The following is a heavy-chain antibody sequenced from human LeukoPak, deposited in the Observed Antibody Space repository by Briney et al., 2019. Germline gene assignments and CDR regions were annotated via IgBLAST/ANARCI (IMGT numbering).Heavy chain of an antibody. Sequence: ASVKVSCKASGYTFTSYGISWVRQALGQGLEWMGWISAYNGNTNYAQKLQGRVTMTTDTSTSTAYMELRSLRSDDTAVYYCARVPSNPNYDFWSGYYFDYWGQGTLVTVSS. D-gene: IGHD3-3*01. CDR3: ARVPSNPNYDFWSGYYFDY. V-gene: IGHV1-18*01. J-gene: IGHJ4*02. CDR2: ISAYNGNT. CDR1: GYTFTSYG.